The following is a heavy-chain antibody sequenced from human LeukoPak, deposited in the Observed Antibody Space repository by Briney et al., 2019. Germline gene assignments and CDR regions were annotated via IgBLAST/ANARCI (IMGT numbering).Heavy chain of an antibody. Sequence: GPCLTPAWAPAALTVVSAGTGCVRQAGGKWREWVSAISGSGGSTYYADSVKGRFTISRDNSKNTLYLQMNSLRAEDTAVYYCAKSVGPYGRYFDYWGQGTLVTVSS. J-gene: IGHJ4*02. D-gene: IGHD4-17*01. CDR2: ISGSGGST. CDR1: ALTVVSAG. CDR3: AKSVGPYGRYFDY. V-gene: IGHV3-23*01.